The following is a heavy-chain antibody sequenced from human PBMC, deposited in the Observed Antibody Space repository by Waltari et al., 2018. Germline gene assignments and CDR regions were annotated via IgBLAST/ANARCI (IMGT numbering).Heavy chain of an antibody. CDR2: INEDGGEK. J-gene: IGHJ3*02. V-gene: IGHV3-7*01. Sequence: DVQPVESGGGLVQPGGSLRLSCEVSGCRTDWLDWVRQAPGKGLQWVGNINEDGGEKYYLDSVKGRFTISRDNAKKLVYLEMNTLRAEDTATYYCSKRLEIWGRGTMVAVS. CDR3: SKRLEI. CDR1: GCRTDW.